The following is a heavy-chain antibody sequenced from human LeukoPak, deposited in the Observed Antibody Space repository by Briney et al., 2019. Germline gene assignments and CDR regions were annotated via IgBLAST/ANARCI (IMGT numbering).Heavy chain of an antibody. CDR3: ARIRYLDY. CDR2: IKQDGSEK. J-gene: IGHJ4*02. Sequence: PGGSLRLSCAASGFTLSSYWMSWVRQARGKGLEWVANIKQDGSEKYYVDSVKGRFTISRDNAKNSLYLQMNSLRADDTAVYYCARIRYLDYWGQGILVTVSS. V-gene: IGHV3-7*01. CDR1: GFTLSSYW. D-gene: IGHD3-9*01.